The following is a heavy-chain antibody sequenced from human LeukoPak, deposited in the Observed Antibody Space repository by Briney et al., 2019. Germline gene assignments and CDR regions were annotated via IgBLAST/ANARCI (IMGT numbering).Heavy chain of an antibody. CDR3: ARDSNFKYGSGSYGFDY. J-gene: IGHJ4*02. Sequence: PGGSQRLSCAASGSTFSSYAMHWVRQAPGKGLEWVAVISYDGSNKYYADSVKGRFTISRDNSKNTLYLQMNSLRAEDTAVYYCARDSNFKYGSGSYGFDYWGQGTLVTVSS. CDR2: ISYDGSNK. D-gene: IGHD3-10*01. CDR1: GSTFSSYA. V-gene: IGHV3-30*04.